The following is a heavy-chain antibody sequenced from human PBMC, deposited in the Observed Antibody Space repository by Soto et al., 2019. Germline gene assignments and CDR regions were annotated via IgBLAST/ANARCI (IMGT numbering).Heavy chain of an antibody. CDR2: IRSKANSYAT. J-gene: IGHJ6*02. Sequence: DVQLVESGGGLVQPGGSLKLSCAASGFTFSGSAMHWVRQASGKGLEWVGRIRSKANSYATAYAASVKGRFTISRDDSKNTAYLQMNSLKTEDTAVYYCTRREVLDDGMEVWGQGTTVTVSS. V-gene: IGHV3-73*02. CDR3: TRREVLDDGMEV. D-gene: IGHD1-1*01. CDR1: GFTFSGSA.